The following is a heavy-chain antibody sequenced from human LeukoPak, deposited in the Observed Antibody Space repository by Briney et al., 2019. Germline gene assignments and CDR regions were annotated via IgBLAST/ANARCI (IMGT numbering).Heavy chain of an antibody. Sequence: SQTLSLTCAVSGGSISSGGYSWSWIRQPPGKGLEWIGYIYHSGSTYYNPSLKSRVTISVDKSKNQFSLKLSSVTAADTAVYYCARGIVLLRAHWFDPWGQGTLVTVSS. D-gene: IGHD3-10*01. CDR2: IYHSGST. CDR1: GGSISSGGYS. CDR3: ARGIVLLRAHWFDP. J-gene: IGHJ5*02. V-gene: IGHV4-30-2*01.